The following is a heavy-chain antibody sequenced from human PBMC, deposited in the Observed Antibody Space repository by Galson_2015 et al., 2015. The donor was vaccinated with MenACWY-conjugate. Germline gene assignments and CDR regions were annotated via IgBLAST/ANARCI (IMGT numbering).Heavy chain of an antibody. D-gene: IGHD3-9*01. CDR1: GYIFSNYG. J-gene: IGHJ1*01. Sequence: SVKVSCKASGYIFSNYGISWVRQAPGQGLEWMGWISAHNGDTDYGQNLQGRVNITTDTSTSATYMELRSLRSDDTAVYYCARDLYFTGDLDILTGPAYLGQGTLVTVSS. V-gene: IGHV1-18*01. CDR3: ARDLYFTGDLDILTGPAY. CDR2: ISAHNGDT.